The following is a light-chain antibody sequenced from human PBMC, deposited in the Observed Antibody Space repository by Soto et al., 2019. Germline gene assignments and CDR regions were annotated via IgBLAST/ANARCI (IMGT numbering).Light chain of an antibody. CDR3: SSYTSSSTRVV. CDR1: SSDVGGYNY. J-gene: IGLJ2*01. V-gene: IGLV2-14*01. CDR2: DVS. Sequence: QSALTQPASVSGSPEQSITISCTGTSSDVGGYNYVSWYQQHPGKAPKLMIYDVSNRPSGVSNRFSGSKSGNTASLTISGLQAEDEADYYCSSYTSSSTRVVFGGGTKLTVL.